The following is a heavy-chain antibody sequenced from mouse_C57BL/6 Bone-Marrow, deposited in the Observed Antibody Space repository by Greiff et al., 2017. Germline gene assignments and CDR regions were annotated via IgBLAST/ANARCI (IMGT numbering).Heavy chain of an antibody. CDR2: ISNLAYSN. Sequence: EVTLVESGGGLVQPGGSLKLSCAASGFTFSDHGMAWVRQAPRKGPEWVAFISNLAYSNYYADTVTGRFTISRENAKNTLYLEMSSLMSEDTAMDYCARLGYRDAMDYWGQGTSVTVSS. J-gene: IGHJ4*01. D-gene: IGHD2-14*01. CDR3: ARLGYRDAMDY. V-gene: IGHV5-15*04. CDR1: GFTFSDHG.